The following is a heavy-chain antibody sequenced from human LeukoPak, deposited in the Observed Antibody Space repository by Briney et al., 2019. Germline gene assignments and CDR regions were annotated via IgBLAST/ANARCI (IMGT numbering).Heavy chain of an antibody. CDR1: GGSIRSSSYY. CDR2: ISYSGRT. J-gene: IGHJ4*02. D-gene: IGHD3-10*01. Sequence: SEALSLTCSVSGGSIRSSSYYWGWIRQPPGKGLEWIGSISYSGRTYYNPSLKSRVTISVDTSKNKFSLKLSSVTAADTAMFYCARLWLGERPPDYWGQGTLVTVSS. V-gene: IGHV4-39*07. CDR3: ARLWLGERPPDY.